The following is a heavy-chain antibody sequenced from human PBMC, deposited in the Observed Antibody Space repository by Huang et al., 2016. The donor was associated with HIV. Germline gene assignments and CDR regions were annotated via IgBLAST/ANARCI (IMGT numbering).Heavy chain of an antibody. J-gene: IGHJ4*02. V-gene: IGHV4-34*01. CDR3: ARGIDY. CDR1: DGSLSGYY. CDR2: INQSGST. Sequence: QVQVQQWGAGLLKPSETLSLNCAVSDGSLSGYYLTWIRQAPGKGLAWIGEINQSGSTNDNPALKSRVTRSVDTSKNHFSLQVKSLTAADTAVYYCARGIDYWGQGTLVIISS.